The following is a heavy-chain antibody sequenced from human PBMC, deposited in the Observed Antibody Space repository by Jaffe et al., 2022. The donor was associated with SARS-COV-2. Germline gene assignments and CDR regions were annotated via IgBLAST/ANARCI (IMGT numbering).Heavy chain of an antibody. V-gene: IGHV3-7*01. CDR2: IKQDGSEK. J-gene: IGHJ4*02. Sequence: EVQLVESGGGLVQPGGSLRLSCAASGFTFSSYWMSWVRQAPGKGLEWVANIKQDGSEKYYVDSVKGRFTISRDNAKNSLYLQMNSLRAEDTAVYYCARVYSGSYPMIDFDYWGQGTLVTVSS. CDR3: ARVYSGSYPMIDFDY. CDR1: GFTFSSYW. D-gene: IGHD1-26*01.